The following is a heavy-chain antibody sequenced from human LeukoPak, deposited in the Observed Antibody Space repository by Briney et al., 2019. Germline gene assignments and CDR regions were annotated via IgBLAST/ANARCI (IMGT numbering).Heavy chain of an antibody. D-gene: IGHD3-10*01. CDR3: ARPNYYAASAFDF. V-gene: IGHV5-51*01. CDR1: GYSFTNHW. CDR2: NYPGDSDT. Sequence: GESLKISCKGSGYSFTNHWIAWVRQLPGKGLEWMGSNYPGDSDTRYSPSFQGQVTISADKSISTAYLQRSGLRASDTAMYYCARPNYYAASAFDFWGQGTLVTVSS. J-gene: IGHJ4*02.